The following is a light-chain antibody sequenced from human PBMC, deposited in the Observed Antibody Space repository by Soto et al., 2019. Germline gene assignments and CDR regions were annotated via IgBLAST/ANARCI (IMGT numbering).Light chain of an antibody. CDR2: KAS. CDR3: QQLHDYPIT. CDR1: ESISIW. Sequence: DIQMTQSPSTLSASVGDTVTITCRASESISIWLAWYQQKPGKAPNLLINKASSLQREVPSRFSGSGSGTDFTLTISCLQSEDFATYYCQQLHDYPITFGQGTLLAV. J-gene: IGKJ5*01. V-gene: IGKV1-5*03.